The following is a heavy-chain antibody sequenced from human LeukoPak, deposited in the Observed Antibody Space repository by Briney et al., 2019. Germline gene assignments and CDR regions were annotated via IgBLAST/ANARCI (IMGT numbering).Heavy chain of an antibody. CDR3: MRENRAFCPFAF. J-gene: IGHJ4*02. CDR1: GGSIDSTNY. D-gene: IGHD2/OR15-2a*01. CDR2: IAHDGTR. Sequence: SETLSLTCGVSGGSIDSTNYWSWVRQAPGRGLEWIGEIAHDGTRNYNSSLRSRVAMSFDRANNYFSLTLTAVTAADTALYYCMRENRAFCPFAFWGQGVLVTVSS. V-gene: IGHV4-4*02.